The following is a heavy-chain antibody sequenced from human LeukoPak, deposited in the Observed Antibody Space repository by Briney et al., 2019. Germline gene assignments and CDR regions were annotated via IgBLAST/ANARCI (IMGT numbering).Heavy chain of an antibody. V-gene: IGHV4-38-2*02. Sequence: SETLSLTCTVSGYSISSGYYWGWIRQPPGKGLEWIGSIYHSGSTYYNPSLKSRVTISVDTSKNQFSLKLSSVTAADTAVYYCARAYPLMGALITMMEFDYWGQGTLVTVSS. J-gene: IGHJ4*02. CDR2: IYHSGST. D-gene: IGHD3-22*01. CDR1: GYSISSGYY. CDR3: ARAYPLMGALITMMEFDY.